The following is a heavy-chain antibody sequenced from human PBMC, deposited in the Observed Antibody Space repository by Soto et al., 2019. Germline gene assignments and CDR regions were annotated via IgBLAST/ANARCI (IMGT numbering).Heavy chain of an antibody. J-gene: IGHJ4*02. V-gene: IGHV3-15*01. CDR3: TTGPPGWLDY. CDR1: GLSFNNAW. Sequence: EVQLVESGGGLVKPLGSLTLSCAASGLSFNNAWMSWVRQAPGKGLEWVGRIKSKTDGGTTDYAAPVKGRFTISRDDSKRRLYLQMNSLKTEDTAVYYCTTGPPGWLDYWGQGALVTVSS. D-gene: IGHD6-19*01. CDR2: IKSKTDGGTT.